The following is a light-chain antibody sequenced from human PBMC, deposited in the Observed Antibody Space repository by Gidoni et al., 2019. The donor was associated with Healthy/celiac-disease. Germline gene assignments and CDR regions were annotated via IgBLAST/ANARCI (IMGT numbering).Light chain of an antibody. J-gene: IGKJ1*01. CDR2: GAS. CDR3: QQYGSSLQT. V-gene: IGKV3-20*01. CDR1: QSLSSSY. Sequence: DIVLTHSPVTLSLSPGERATLSCRASQSLSSSYLAWYQQKPGQAPRLLIYGASSRATGIQDRFSGSGSGTDFTLTISRLEHEDFAVYYCQQYGSSLQTFGQGTKVEIK.